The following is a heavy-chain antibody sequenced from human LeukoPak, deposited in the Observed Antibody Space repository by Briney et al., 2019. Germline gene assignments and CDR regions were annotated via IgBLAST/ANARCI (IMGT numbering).Heavy chain of an antibody. D-gene: IGHD3-22*01. CDR1: GFPFSSYA. V-gene: IGHV3-21*04. J-gene: IGHJ1*01. Sequence: GGSLRLSCAASGFPFSSYAMNWVRQAPGKGLEWVSSISSTSSNIYYADSVKGRFTISRDNAKKSLYLQMNSLRAEDTAVYYCARLYYDSSGYYFQHWGQGTLVTVSS. CDR3: ARLYYDSSGYYFQH. CDR2: ISSTSSNI.